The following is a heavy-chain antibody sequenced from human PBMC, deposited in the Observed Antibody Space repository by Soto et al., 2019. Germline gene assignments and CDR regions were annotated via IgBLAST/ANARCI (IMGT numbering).Heavy chain of an antibody. D-gene: IGHD3-16*01. V-gene: IGHV3-49*04. Sequence: GSLRLSCTPSGFTSGDYAVNWVRQAPGKGLEWVFLISSKPYGGTEEYAASVEGRFTISRYDSQNIAYLQMNSLKIEDTAVYYCDTGGSPEGKCLDXWGRGTRVTVSX. J-gene: IGHJ4*02. CDR3: DTGGSPEGKCLDX. CDR1: GFTSGDYA. CDR2: ISSKPYGGTE.